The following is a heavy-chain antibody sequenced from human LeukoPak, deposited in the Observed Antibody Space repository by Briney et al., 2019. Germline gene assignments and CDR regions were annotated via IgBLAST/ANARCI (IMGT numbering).Heavy chain of an antibody. CDR1: GYTFTSYG. V-gene: IGHV1-18*01. D-gene: IGHD6-19*01. CDR2: ISAYNGNT. Sequence: ASVKVSCKASGYTFTSYGISWVRQAPGQGLEWMGWISAYNGNTNYAQKLQGRVTMTTDTSTSTAYMELRSLRSDDTAVYYCARDDIRGIAVAGIYYYYYGMDVWGQGTTVTVSS. CDR3: ARDDIRGIAVAGIYYYYYGMDV. J-gene: IGHJ6*02.